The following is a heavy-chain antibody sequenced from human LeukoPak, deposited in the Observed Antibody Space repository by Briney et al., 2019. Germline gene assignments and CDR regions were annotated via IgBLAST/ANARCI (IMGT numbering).Heavy chain of an antibody. CDR2: IKPDGSEK. CDR1: GFTFSGYW. D-gene: IGHD5-18*01. V-gene: IGHV3-7*04. Sequence: PGGSLRLSCAASGFTFSGYWMSWVRQAPGKGLEWVANIKPDGSEKYYVDSVKGRFTISRDNAKNSLYLQMNGLRAEDTAVYYCARDRIQLWSHDYWGQGTLLTVSS. J-gene: IGHJ4*02. CDR3: ARDRIQLWSHDY.